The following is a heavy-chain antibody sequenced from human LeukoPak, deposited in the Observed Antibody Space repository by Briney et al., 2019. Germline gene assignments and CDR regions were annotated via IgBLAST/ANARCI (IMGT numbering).Heavy chain of an antibody. D-gene: IGHD3-22*01. CDR2: IWHDGSNK. V-gene: IGHV3-33*01. CDR3: ARDGSSGYLHFDY. Sequence: GGSLRLSCAASGFTFNSNGMHWVRQAPGKGLEWVAVIWHDGSNKYYSDPVKGRFTISRDNSKNTLYLQMTSLRVEDTAVYYCARDGSSGYLHFDYWGQGTLVTVSS. J-gene: IGHJ4*02. CDR1: GFTFNSNG.